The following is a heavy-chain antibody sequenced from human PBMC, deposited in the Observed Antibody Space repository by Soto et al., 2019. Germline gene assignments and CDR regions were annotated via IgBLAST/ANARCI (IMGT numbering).Heavy chain of an antibody. Sequence: QGQLVQSGAEVKKPGSSVKVSCKASGGTFSSYAIGWVRQAPGQGLEWMGGIISSFGTANYAQTFQGRVTIAADDSTSTAYMELSSLRSEDTAVYYCAVGRGYSQAWYYYCMDVWGQGTTVTVSS. D-gene: IGHD5-18*01. CDR1: GGTFSSYA. CDR2: IISSFGTA. J-gene: IGHJ6*02. CDR3: AVGRGYSQAWYYYCMDV. V-gene: IGHV1-69*12.